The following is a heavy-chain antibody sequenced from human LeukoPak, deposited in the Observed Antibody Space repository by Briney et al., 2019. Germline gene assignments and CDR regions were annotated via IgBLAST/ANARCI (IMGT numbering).Heavy chain of an antibody. J-gene: IGHJ3*02. V-gene: IGHV4-31*03. Sequence: PSQTLSLTCTVSGGSISSGGYYWSWIRQHPGKGLEWIGYIYYSGSTYYNPSLKSRVTISVDTSKNQFSLKLSSVTAADTAVYYWARGHYYDSSADAFDIWGQGKMVTVSS. CDR3: ARGHYYDSSADAFDI. D-gene: IGHD3-22*01. CDR2: IYYSGST. CDR1: GGSISSGGYY.